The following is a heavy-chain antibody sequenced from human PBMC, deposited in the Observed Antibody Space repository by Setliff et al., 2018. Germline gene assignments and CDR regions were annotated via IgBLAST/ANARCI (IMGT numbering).Heavy chain of an antibody. CDR3: AKDRSRDYDDSSGYDH. Sequence: GGSLRLSCAASGFTFSSYSMNWVRQAPGKGLEWVSYISSSSSTTYYTDSVKGRFTISRDDGKNSLYLQMNRLRAEDTALYYCAKDRSRDYDDSSGYDHWGQGTPVTVSS. D-gene: IGHD3-22*01. V-gene: IGHV3-48*04. CDR2: ISSSSSTT. J-gene: IGHJ4*02. CDR1: GFTFSSYS.